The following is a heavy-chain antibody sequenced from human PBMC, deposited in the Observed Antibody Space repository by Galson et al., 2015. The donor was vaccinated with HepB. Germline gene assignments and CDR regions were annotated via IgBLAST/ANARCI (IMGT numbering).Heavy chain of an antibody. Sequence: QSGAEVKKPGESLRISCKGSGYSFTSYWISWVRQMPGKGLEWMGRIDPSDSYTNYSPSFQGHVTISADKSISTAYLQWSSLKASDTAMYYCARLPSSGWFRAHYGMDVWGQGTTVTVSS. J-gene: IGHJ6*02. D-gene: IGHD6-19*01. CDR2: IDPSDSYT. V-gene: IGHV5-10-1*01. CDR1: GYSFTSYW. CDR3: ARLPSSGWFRAHYGMDV.